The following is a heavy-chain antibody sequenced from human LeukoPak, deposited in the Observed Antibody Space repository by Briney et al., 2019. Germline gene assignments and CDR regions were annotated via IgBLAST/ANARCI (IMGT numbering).Heavy chain of an antibody. CDR2: IYTSGNT. Sequence: PSESLSLTCSVSGGSISSNYWSWIRQPVGKGLEWIGRIYTSGNTNYNPSLKSRVTVSLDTSKNHFSLKLSSVTAADTAVYYCARDRAAVGIFDYWGQGTLVIVSS. D-gene: IGHD6-13*01. CDR3: ARDRAAVGIFDY. J-gene: IGHJ4*02. V-gene: IGHV4-4*07. CDR1: GGSISSNY.